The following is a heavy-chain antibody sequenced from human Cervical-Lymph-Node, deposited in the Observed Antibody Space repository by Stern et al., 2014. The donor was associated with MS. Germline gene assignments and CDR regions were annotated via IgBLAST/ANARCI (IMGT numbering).Heavy chain of an antibody. D-gene: IGHD5-12*01. V-gene: IGHV3-11*01. Sequence: QDQLVQSGGGSAKPGGSLRLSCTASGFSFSDSLMTWIRQAPGKGLEWISFVSPSEGMKDYADSVKGRFTISWDNPQKTIYLQMNMLRPDDTAVYYCARDRGGAYDYESTGLWQDHLYALDVWGQGTTVSVSS. J-gene: IGHJ6*02. CDR3: ARDRGGAYDYESTGLWQDHLYALDV. CDR1: GFSFSDSL. CDR2: VSPSEGMK.